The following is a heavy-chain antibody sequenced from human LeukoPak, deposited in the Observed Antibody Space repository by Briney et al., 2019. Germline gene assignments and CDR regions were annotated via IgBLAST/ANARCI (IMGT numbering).Heavy chain of an antibody. D-gene: IGHD5-24*01. CDR1: GFTFSTYS. J-gene: IGHJ4*02. V-gene: IGHV3-48*01. Sequence: GGSLRLSCAASGFTFSTYSMNWVRQAPGKGLEWISFIRHDSSDIYCADSVKGRFTISRDNAKNSLYLQMNSLRAEDTAVYYCASWAPEMATSYFDYWGQGTLVTVSS. CDR3: ASWAPEMATSYFDY. CDR2: IRHDSSDI.